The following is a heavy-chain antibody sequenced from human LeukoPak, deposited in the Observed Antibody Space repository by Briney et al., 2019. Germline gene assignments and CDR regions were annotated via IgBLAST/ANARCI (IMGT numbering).Heavy chain of an antibody. CDR2: IKQDGSEE. V-gene: IGHV3-7*03. CDR3: ARDRISLHY. D-gene: IGHD3-3*01. Sequence: SGGSLRLSCAVSGFTFSSYWMSWVRPAPGKGLEWVANIKQDGSEEYYVDSVKGRFTISRDNAQKSLYLQMNSLRAEDTALYYCARDRISLHYWGQGTLVTVSS. CDR1: GFTFSSYW. J-gene: IGHJ4*02.